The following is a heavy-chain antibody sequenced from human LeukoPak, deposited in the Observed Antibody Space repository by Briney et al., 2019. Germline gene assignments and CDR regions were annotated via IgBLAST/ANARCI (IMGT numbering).Heavy chain of an antibody. CDR2: IFYSRST. J-gene: IGHJ5*02. CDR1: GGSISSSSYY. D-gene: IGHD1-26*01. CDR3: ARGRGELLLGWFDP. V-gene: IGHV4-39*07. Sequence: SETLSLTCTVSGGSISSSSYYWGWIRQPPGKGLEWIGSIFYSRSTYYNPSLKSRVTISVDTSKNQFSLKLSSVTAADTAVYYCARGRGELLLGWFDPWGQGTLVTVSS.